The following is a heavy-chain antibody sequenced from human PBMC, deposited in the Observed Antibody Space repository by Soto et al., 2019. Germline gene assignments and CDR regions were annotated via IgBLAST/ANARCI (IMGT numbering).Heavy chain of an antibody. CDR3: AKPFPNYYDSSGLKDWFDP. Sequence: TGGSLRLSCAASGFTFSSYAMSWVRQAPGKGLEWVSAISGSGGSTYYADSVKGRFTISRDNSKNTLYLQMNSLRAEDTAVYYCAKPFPNYYDSSGLKDWFDPWGQGTLVTVSS. CDR1: GFTFSSYA. J-gene: IGHJ5*02. CDR2: ISGSGGST. D-gene: IGHD3-22*01. V-gene: IGHV3-23*01.